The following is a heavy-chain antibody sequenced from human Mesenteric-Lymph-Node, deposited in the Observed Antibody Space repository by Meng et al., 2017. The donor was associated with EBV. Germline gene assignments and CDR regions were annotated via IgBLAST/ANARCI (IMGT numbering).Heavy chain of an antibody. CDR1: GYTFTNYG. CDR3: VREAGGGTFNWFDP. J-gene: IGHJ5*02. Sequence: QIQLLQSAAEVKKPGASVKVSCRASGYTFTNYGINWVRQAPGQGLEWMGWISTYSGNTDYAQKFQGRVTMTTDTSTNTAYMELRSLRSDDTAVFYCVREAGGGTFNWFDPWGQGTLVTVSS. CDR2: ISTYSGNT. V-gene: IGHV1-18*01. D-gene: IGHD6-13*01.